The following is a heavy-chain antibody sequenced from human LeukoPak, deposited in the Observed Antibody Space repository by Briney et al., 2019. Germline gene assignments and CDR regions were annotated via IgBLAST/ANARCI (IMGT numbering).Heavy chain of an antibody. Sequence: GRSLRLSCAASGFTFSSYAMHWVRQAPGKGLEWVAVIASDGNNKYYADSVKGRFTISRDNSKNTLYLQMNSLRAEDTAVYYCARDEYLWVVIQLGLFDYWGQGTLVTVSS. CDR2: IASDGNNK. CDR3: ARDEYLWVVIQLGLFDY. CDR1: GFTFSSYA. D-gene: IGHD2-2*01. J-gene: IGHJ4*02. V-gene: IGHV3-30-3*01.